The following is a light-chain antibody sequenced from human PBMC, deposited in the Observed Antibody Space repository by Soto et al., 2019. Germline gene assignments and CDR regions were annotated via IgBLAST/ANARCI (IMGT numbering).Light chain of an antibody. CDR2: DTS. CDR3: LLSYSGGPV. J-gene: IGLJ3*02. CDR1: TGAVTSGHY. Sequence: QAVVTQEPSLTVSPGGTVTLTCGSSTGAVTSGHYPFWFQQKPGQAPRTLMYDTSNKHSWTPARFSGSLLGGKAALTLSGAQPEDEADYYCLLSYSGGPVFGGGTKVTVL. V-gene: IGLV7-46*01.